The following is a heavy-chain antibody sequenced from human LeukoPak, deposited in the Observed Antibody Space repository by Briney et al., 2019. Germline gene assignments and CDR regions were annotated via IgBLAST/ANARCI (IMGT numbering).Heavy chain of an antibody. V-gene: IGHV1-18*04. J-gene: IGHJ4*02. CDR3: ARDTDYYDSSGYDTTSFDY. CDR1: GYTFTGYY. Sequence: ASVKVSCKASGYTFTGYYIHWVRQAPGQGLEWMGWISAYNGNTNYAQKLQGRVTMTTDTSTSTTYMELRSLRSDDTAVYYCARDTDYYDSSGYDTTSFDYWGQGTLVTVSS. D-gene: IGHD3-22*01. CDR2: ISAYNGNT.